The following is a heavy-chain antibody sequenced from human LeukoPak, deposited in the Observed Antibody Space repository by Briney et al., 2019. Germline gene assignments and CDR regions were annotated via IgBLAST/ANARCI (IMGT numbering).Heavy chain of an antibody. D-gene: IGHD5-24*01. V-gene: IGHV1-69*05. CDR1: GGSFSSYA. CDR3: AQMPDGYNGVVDY. CDR2: IIPIFGTA. Sequence: SVKVSCKASGGSFSSYAISWVRQAPGQGLEWMGRIIPIFGTANYAQKFQGRVTITTDESTSTAYMELSSLRSEDTAVYYCAQMPDGYNGVVDYWGQGTLVTVSP. J-gene: IGHJ4*02.